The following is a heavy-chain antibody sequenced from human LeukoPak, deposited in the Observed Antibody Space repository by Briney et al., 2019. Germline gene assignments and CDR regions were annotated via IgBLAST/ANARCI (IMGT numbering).Heavy chain of an antibody. D-gene: IGHD1-26*01. CDR2: INPNSGGT. V-gene: IGHV1-2*02. CDR1: GYTFTNYY. CDR3: ARSRSGTYSA. Sequence: ASVKVSCKTSGYTFTNYYVHWVRQAPGQGLEWMGWINPNSGGTNYAQRFQGRVTMTRDTSISTAYMELSSLRSDDTAVYYCARSRSGTYSAWGQGSLVTVSS. J-gene: IGHJ4*02.